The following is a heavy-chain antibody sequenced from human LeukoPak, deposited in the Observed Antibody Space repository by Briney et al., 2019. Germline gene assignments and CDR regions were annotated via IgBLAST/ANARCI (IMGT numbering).Heavy chain of an antibody. CDR1: GFTFSSYA. D-gene: IGHD2-2*01. CDR3: ARGIESYATDY. J-gene: IGHJ4*02. V-gene: IGHV3-30-3*01. Sequence: AGGSLRLSCAASGFTFSSYAMHWVRQAPGKGLEWVEVISYDGSNKYYADSVKGRFTISRDNSKNTLYLQMNSLGAEDTAVYYCARGIESYATDYWGQGTLVTVSS. CDR2: ISYDGSNK.